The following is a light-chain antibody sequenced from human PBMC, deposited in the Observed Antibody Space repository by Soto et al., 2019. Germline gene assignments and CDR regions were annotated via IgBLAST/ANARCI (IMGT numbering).Light chain of an antibody. J-gene: IGKJ1*01. Sequence: DIQMTQSPSTLSASVGDRVTITCRASQSISNWLAWYQQRPGKAPKLLIYMASRLEGGVASRFSGSGSGTEFTLTISSLQPDDFATYYCQQYNTYSRTFGQGTKVXIK. CDR2: MAS. CDR3: QQYNTYSRT. V-gene: IGKV1-5*03. CDR1: QSISNW.